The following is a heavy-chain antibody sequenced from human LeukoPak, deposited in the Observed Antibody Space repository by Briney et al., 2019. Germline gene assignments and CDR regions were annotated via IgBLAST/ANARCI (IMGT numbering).Heavy chain of an antibody. Sequence: GASVKVSCKASGGTFTSYAISWVRQAPGQGLEWMGGIIPIFGTANYAQKFQGRVTITADESTSTAYMELSRLRSDDTAVYYCARDRPDSGYDLELDPWGQGTLVTVSS. CDR1: GGTFTSYA. D-gene: IGHD5-12*01. J-gene: IGHJ5*02. V-gene: IGHV1-69*13. CDR3: ARDRPDSGYDLELDP. CDR2: IIPIFGTA.